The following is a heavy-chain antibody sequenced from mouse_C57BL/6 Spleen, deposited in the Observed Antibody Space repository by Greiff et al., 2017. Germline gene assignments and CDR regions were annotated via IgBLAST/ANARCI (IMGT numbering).Heavy chain of an antibody. CDR1: GFTFSSYA. V-gene: IGHV5-4*01. CDR2: ISDGGSYT. Sequence: EVKVEESGGGLVKPGGSLKLSCAASGFTFSSYAMSWVRQTPEKRLEWVATISDGGSYTYYPDNVKGRFTISRDNAKNNLYLQMSHLKSEDTAMYYCARDRRPPGGHYYAMDYWGQGTSVTVSS. J-gene: IGHJ4*01. CDR3: ARDRRPPGGHYYAMDY.